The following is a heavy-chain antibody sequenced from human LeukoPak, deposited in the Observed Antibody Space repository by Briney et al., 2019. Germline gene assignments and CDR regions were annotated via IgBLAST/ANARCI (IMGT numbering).Heavy chain of an antibody. V-gene: IGHV3-53*01. CDR1: GFTVSSSS. CDR3: ARRAGDYSHPYDY. J-gene: IGHJ4*02. Sequence: GGSLRPSCTVSGFTVSSSSMSWVRQAPGKGLEWVSFIYTTGNTHNSDSVKGRFTISRDSSKNTLYLQINSLRAEDTAVYYCARRAGDYSHPYDYWGQGTLVTVSS. CDR2: IYTTGNT. D-gene: IGHD3-22*01.